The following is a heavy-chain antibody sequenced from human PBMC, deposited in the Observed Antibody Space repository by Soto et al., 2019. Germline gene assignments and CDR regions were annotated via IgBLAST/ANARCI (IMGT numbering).Heavy chain of an antibody. D-gene: IGHD1-7*01. Sequence: VASVKVSCKASGGTFSSYAISWVRQAPGQGLEWMGGIIPIFGTANYAQKFQGRVTITADESTSTAYMELSSLRSEDTAVYYCARGNRELLNHFDYWGQETLVTVSS. J-gene: IGHJ4*02. CDR2: IIPIFGTA. CDR1: GGTFSSYA. V-gene: IGHV1-69*13. CDR3: ARGNRELLNHFDY.